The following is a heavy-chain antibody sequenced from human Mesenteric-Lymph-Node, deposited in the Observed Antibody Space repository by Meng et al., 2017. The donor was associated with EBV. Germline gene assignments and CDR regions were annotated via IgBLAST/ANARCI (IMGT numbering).Heavy chain of an antibody. Sequence: QITLKESRPTLVKPTQTRTLTCSLAGFSLRTSVLGLFWIRPAPEKALEWLALIYWDYDKHYRQSRKSRRTITKDTSKKQVVLTMTNMDPVDTAKYYCAHRLEAFDHWGQGTLVTVSS. D-gene: IGHD1-1*01. CDR1: GFSLRTSVLG. CDR2: IYWDYDK. J-gene: IGHJ4*02. CDR3: AHRLEAFDH. V-gene: IGHV2-5*02.